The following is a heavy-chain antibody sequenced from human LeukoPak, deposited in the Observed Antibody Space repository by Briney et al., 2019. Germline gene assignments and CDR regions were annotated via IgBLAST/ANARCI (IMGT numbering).Heavy chain of an antibody. CDR3: AKDSLRFLERLSQGMDV. CDR2: ISGSGGST. V-gene: IGHV3-23*01. D-gene: IGHD3-3*01. Sequence: PGGSLRLSCAASGFTFSSYAMSWVRQAPGKGLEWVSAISGSGGSTYYADSVKGRFTISRDNSKNTLYLQMNSLRAEDTAVYYCAKDSLRFLERLSQGMDVWGQGTTVTVSS. CDR1: GFTFSSYA. J-gene: IGHJ6*02.